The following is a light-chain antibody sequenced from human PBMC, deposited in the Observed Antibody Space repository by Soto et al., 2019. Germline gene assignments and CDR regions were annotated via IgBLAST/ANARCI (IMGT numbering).Light chain of an antibody. Sequence: QSALTQPASVSGSPGQSITISCTGTSSDIGSYNLVSWYQHHPGEAPKLIIYEGGKRPSGVSNRFSGSRSGNTASLTISGLQAEDEADYYCCSYAGSTTFVVFGGGTKLTVL. CDR3: CSYAGSTTFVV. CDR1: SSDIGSYNL. CDR2: EGG. V-gene: IGLV2-23*03. J-gene: IGLJ2*01.